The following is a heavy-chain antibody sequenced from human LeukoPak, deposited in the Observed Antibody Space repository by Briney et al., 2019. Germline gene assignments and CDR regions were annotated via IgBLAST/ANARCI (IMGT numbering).Heavy chain of an antibody. Sequence: PGGSLRLSCAASGFTFSSYSMNWVRQAPGKGLEWVSSISSSSSYIYYADSVKGRFTIFRDNAKNSLYLQMNSLRAEDTAVYYCARDYDFWSGPFDYWGQGTLVTVSS. CDR2: ISSSSSYI. CDR1: GFTFSSYS. D-gene: IGHD3-3*01. J-gene: IGHJ4*02. V-gene: IGHV3-21*01. CDR3: ARDYDFWSGPFDY.